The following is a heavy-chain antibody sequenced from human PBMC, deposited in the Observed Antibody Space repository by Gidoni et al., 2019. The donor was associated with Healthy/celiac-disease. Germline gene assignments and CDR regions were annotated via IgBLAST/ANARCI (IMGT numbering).Heavy chain of an antibody. Sequence: EVQRVESGGGLGQPGGSLRLSCAAPGFTFSSYAMSWVRQAPGKAREWVSAISGSGGSTYYADSVKGRFTISRDNSKNTLYLQMNSLRAEDTAVYYCAKDRRWADYYGSGAYDYWGQGTLVTVSS. V-gene: IGHV3-23*04. CDR1: GFTFSSYA. CDR3: AKDRRWADYYGSGAYDY. CDR2: ISGSGGST. D-gene: IGHD3-10*01. J-gene: IGHJ4*02.